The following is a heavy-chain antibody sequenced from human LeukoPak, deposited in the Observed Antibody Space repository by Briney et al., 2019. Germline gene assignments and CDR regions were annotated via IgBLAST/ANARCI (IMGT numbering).Heavy chain of an antibody. J-gene: IGHJ4*02. V-gene: IGHV3-15*01. D-gene: IGHD4-17*01. Sequence: PGGSLRLFCGASGFTVSSNFMTWVRQAPGKGLEWVGRIKSKTDGGTTDYAAPVKGRFTISRDDSKNTLYLQMNSLKTEDTAVYYCTTGGLLTVTAHWGQGTLVTVSS. CDR1: GFTVSSNF. CDR3: TTGGLLTVTAH. CDR2: IKSKTDGGTT.